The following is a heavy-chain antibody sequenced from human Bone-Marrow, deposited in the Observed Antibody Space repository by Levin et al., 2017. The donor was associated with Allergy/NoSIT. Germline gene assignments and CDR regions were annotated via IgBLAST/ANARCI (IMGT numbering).Heavy chain of an antibody. D-gene: IGHD6-19*01. CDR2: IYPGDSDT. CDR1: GYSFTTSW. J-gene: IGHJ4*02. CDR3: ARVTTSSGWDNFDY. Sequence: ASVKVSCKGSGYSFTTSWIGWVRQMPGKGLEWMGIIYPGDSDTKYSPSFQGQVTMSADKSISTAYLQWSSLKASDTAMYYCARVTTSSGWDNFDYWGQGTLVTVSS. V-gene: IGHV5-51*01.